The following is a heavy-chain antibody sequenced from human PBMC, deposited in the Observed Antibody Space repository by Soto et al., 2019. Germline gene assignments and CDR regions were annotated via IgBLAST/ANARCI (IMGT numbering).Heavy chain of an antibody. CDR3: AREGGAAGTRIWDY. V-gene: IGHV4-31*03. CDR2: IYYSGST. CDR1: GGSISSGGYY. D-gene: IGHD6-13*01. J-gene: IGHJ4*02. Sequence: QVQLQESGQGLVKPSQTLSLTCTVSGGSISSGGYYWSWIRQHPGKVLEWIGYIYYSGSTYYNPSLKSRVTISVDTSKNQFSLKLSSVTAADTAVYYCAREGGAAGTRIWDYWGQGTLVTVSS.